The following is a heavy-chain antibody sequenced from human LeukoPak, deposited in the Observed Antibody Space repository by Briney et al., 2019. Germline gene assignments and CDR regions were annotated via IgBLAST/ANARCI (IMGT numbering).Heavy chain of an antibody. D-gene: IGHD6-19*01. CDR1: GYSFTSNY. CDR3: ARWKEAVAVAWTELYFDY. CDR2: IYPRDGST. Sequence: ASVKVSCKASGYSFTSNYIHWVRQAPGQGLEWMGMIYPRDGSTSYAQKFQGRVTITADESTSTAYMELSSLRSEDTAVYYCARWKEAVAVAWTELYFDYWGQGTLVTVSS. V-gene: IGHV1-46*01. J-gene: IGHJ4*02.